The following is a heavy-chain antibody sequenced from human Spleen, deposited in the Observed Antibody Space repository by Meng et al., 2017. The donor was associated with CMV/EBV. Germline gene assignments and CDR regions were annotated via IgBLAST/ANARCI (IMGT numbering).Heavy chain of an antibody. J-gene: IGHJ6*02. CDR1: GYTFSSYW. D-gene: IGHD3-3*01. Sequence: GESLKISCAASGYTFSSYWMSWVRQAPGKGLEWVANIKQDGSEQYYVDSVKGRFTISRDNAKNSLYLQMNSLRAEDTAVYYCARDLTGYDFWSGPSYMDVLSQGTTVTVSS. V-gene: IGHV3-7*01. CDR2: IKQDGSEQ. CDR3: ARDLTGYDFWSGPSYMDV.